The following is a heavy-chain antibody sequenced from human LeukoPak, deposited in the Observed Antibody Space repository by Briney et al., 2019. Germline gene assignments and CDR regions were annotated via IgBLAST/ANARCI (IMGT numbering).Heavy chain of an antibody. CDR3: ASGRDYGDERGAFDV. J-gene: IGHJ3*01. Sequence: GASVKVSCKASGYTFTSYGISWVRQAPGQGLEWMGWISAYNGNTNYAQKLQGRVTMTTDTSTSTAYMELSRLRSDDTAVYYCASGRDYGDERGAFDVWGQGTMVTVSS. V-gene: IGHV1-18*01. CDR1: GYTFTSYG. D-gene: IGHD4-17*01. CDR2: ISAYNGNT.